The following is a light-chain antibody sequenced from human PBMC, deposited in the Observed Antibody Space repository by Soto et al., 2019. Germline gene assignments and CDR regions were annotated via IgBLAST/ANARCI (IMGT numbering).Light chain of an antibody. J-gene: IGLJ3*02. CDR2: EVS. V-gene: IGLV2-14*01. Sequence: QSALTQPASVSGSPGQSITISCTGTSSDVGGYNYVSWYQQHPGKAPKLMIYEVSNRPSGVSNRFSGSKSGNTASLYISGPKAEDEADYYCSSYTSTSTRVFGGGTKLTVL. CDR1: SSDVGGYNY. CDR3: SSYTSTSTRV.